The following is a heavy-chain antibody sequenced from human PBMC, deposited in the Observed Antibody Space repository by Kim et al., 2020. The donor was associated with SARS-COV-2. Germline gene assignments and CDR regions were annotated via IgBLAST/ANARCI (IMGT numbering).Heavy chain of an antibody. CDR3: ASKGCSGGSCSRYYYYYYGMDV. Sequence: SVKVSCKASGGTFSSYAISWVQQAPGQGLEWMGGIIPIFGTANYAQKFQGRVTITADESTSTAYMELSSLRSEDTAVYYCASKGCSGGSCSRYYYYYYGMDVWGQGTTVTVSS. CDR1: GGTFSSYA. D-gene: IGHD2-15*01. V-gene: IGHV1-69*13. J-gene: IGHJ6*02. CDR2: IIPIFGTA.